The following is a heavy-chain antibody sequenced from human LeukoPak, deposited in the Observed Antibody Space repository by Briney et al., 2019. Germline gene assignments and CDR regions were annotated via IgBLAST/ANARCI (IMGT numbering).Heavy chain of an antibody. CDR1: GFTFSSYA. V-gene: IGHV3-64*02. D-gene: IGHD3-22*01. CDR2: ISGNGLTT. CDR3: ARVMGSGYYYDFYYYMDV. Sequence: GGSLRLSCAASGFTFSSYAMHWFRQDPGRGLEFVSTISGNGLTTYYADSVRGRFTISRDNSMNTLYLQMGSLRDEDMAVYYCARVMGSGYYYDFYYYMDVWGKGTTVTVSS. J-gene: IGHJ6*03.